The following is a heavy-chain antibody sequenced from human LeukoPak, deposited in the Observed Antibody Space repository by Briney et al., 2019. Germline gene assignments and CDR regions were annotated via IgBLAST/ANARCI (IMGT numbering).Heavy chain of an antibody. V-gene: IGHV3-23*01. Sequence: GGSLRLSCAASGFTFSSYGMSWVRQAPGKGLEWVSAISGSGGSTYYADSVKGRFTISRDNSKNTLYLQMNSLRAEDTAVYYCAKGFGMVRGVITGWFDPWGQGTLVTVSS. J-gene: IGHJ5*02. D-gene: IGHD3-10*01. CDR2: ISGSGGST. CDR3: AKGFGMVRGVITGWFDP. CDR1: GFTFSSYG.